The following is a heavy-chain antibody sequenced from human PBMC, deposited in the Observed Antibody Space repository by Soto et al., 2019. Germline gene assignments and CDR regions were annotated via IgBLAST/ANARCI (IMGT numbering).Heavy chain of an antibody. CDR2: ISAYNGNT. D-gene: IGHD3-9*01. CDR1: GYTFTSYG. Sequence: ASVKVSCKASGYTFTSYGISWVRQAPGQGLEWMGWISAYNGNTNYAQKLQGRVTMTTDTSTSTAYMELSRLRSDDTAVYYCAVFYGILTCAADAFDIWGQGTMVTVSS. J-gene: IGHJ3*02. CDR3: AVFYGILTCAADAFDI. V-gene: IGHV1-18*01.